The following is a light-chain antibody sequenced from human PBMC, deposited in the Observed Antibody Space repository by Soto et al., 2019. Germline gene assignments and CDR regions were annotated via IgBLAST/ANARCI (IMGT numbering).Light chain of an antibody. J-gene: IGLJ3*02. CDR2: DVT. Sequence: QSVLTQPRSVSGSPGQSVTVSCTGTSSDVGAYNYVSWYQQRPGKAPKLMIYDVTKRPSGVPDRFSGSKSGNMASLTISGLQAEDEADYYCCSYAGSYSFGVFGGGTKVTVL. CDR1: SSDVGAYNY. V-gene: IGLV2-11*01. CDR3: CSYAGSYSFGV.